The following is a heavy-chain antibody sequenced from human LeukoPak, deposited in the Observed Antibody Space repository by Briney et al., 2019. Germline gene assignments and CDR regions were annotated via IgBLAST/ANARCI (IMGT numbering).Heavy chain of an antibody. CDR2: IRSKGSGGTN. D-gene: IGHD3-22*01. CDR3: TRDYYDSSGYQEWFDY. CDR1: GFTFGDYA. J-gene: IGHJ4*02. V-gene: IGHV3-49*04. Sequence: GGSLRLSCTASGFTFGDYAMSWVRQAPGKGLEWVGFIRSKGSGGTNEYAATVKGRFTISRDDSKSIAYLQTNSLKNEDTAVYYCTRDYYDSSGYQEWFDYWGQGTLVTVSS.